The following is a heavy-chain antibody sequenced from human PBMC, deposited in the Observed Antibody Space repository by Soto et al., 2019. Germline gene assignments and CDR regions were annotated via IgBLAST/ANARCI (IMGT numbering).Heavy chain of an antibody. V-gene: IGHV5-51*01. CDR1: GFSFTRYT. J-gene: IGHJ6*02. Sequence: PGESLKISCEGSGFSFTRYTIGWVRQMPGKGLEWMGIINPGDSESRYSPSFQGQVTISADKSISTAYLQWSSLKASDTAMYYCTLSYGDSYYYYTGMDVWGQVTTVTVS. D-gene: IGHD4-17*01. CDR3: TLSYGDSYYYYTGMDV. CDR2: INPGDSES.